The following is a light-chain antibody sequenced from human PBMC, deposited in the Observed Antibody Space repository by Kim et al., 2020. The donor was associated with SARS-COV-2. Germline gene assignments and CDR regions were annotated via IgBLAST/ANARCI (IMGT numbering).Light chain of an antibody. CDR2: EHN. CDR1: DGSIASDF. Sequence: GKTITISCTRDDGSIASDFGEWFQQRPGSAPTTVIYEHNQRPSGVPDRFSGSIDRSSNSASLTISGLKTEDEADYHCMTFDRTSWVFGGGTQLTVL. V-gene: IGLV6-57*03. J-gene: IGLJ3*02. CDR3: MTFDRTSWV.